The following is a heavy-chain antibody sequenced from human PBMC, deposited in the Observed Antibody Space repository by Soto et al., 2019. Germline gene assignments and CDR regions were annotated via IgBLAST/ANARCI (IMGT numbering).Heavy chain of an antibody. Sequence: PGGSLRLSCAASGFTFSSYWMSWVRQAPGKGLEWVANIKQDGSEKYYVDSVKGRFTISRDNAKNSLYLQMNSLRAEDTAVYYCARVSPSYGDYYFDYWGQGTLVTVSS. V-gene: IGHV3-7*03. D-gene: IGHD4-17*01. CDR2: IKQDGSEK. CDR1: GFTFSSYW. J-gene: IGHJ4*02. CDR3: ARVSPSYGDYYFDY.